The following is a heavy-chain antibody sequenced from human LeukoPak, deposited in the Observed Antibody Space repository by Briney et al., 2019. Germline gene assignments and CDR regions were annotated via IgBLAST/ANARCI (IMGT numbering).Heavy chain of an antibody. CDR3: AASITMFDY. CDR1: GFTFSRYW. J-gene: IGHJ4*02. D-gene: IGHD3-10*01. V-gene: IGHV3-7*02. Sequence: PGGSLRLSCAASGFTFSRYWMSWVRQAPGKGPEWVANIKEDGTVKYYVESVKGRFTISRDNAKNSLYLQMNSLRAEDTAVYYCAASITMFDYWGQGTLVTVSS. CDR2: IKEDGTVK.